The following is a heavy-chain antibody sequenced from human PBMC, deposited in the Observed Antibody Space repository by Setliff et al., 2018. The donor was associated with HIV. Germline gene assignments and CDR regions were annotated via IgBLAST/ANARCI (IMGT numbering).Heavy chain of an antibody. D-gene: IGHD3-22*01. J-gene: IGHJ4*02. CDR3: ARETMYDSRGYLSHYFDY. Sequence: PGGSLRLSCVTSGFIFRDFGMHWVRQAPGKGLEWVAFISYDGSNKYYADSVKGRFTISRDNSKNTLYLQMNSLRVEDTAVYYCARETMYDSRGYLSHYFDYWGQGTPVTVSS. CDR1: GFIFRDFG. CDR2: ISYDGSNK. V-gene: IGHV3-30*19.